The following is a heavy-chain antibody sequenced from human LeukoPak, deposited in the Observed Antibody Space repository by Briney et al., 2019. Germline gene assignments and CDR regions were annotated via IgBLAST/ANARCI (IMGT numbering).Heavy chain of an antibody. CDR1: GFTFRSYA. CDR2: ISYDGDDGSNI. CDR3: AREPQPTRYIAVAGTGAFDI. Sequence: GGSLRLSCAASGFTFRSYAMHWVRQAPGKGLEWVAVISYDGDDGSNIYYADSVKGRFTISRDNAKNSLYLQMNSLRDEDTAVYYCAREPQPTRYIAVAGTGAFDIWGQGTMVTVSS. J-gene: IGHJ3*02. V-gene: IGHV3-30-3*01. D-gene: IGHD6-19*01.